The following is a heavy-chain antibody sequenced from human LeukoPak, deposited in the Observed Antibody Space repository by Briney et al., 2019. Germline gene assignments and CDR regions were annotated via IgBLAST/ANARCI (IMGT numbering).Heavy chain of an antibody. CDR2: IYHSGST. J-gene: IGHJ4*02. D-gene: IGHD6-6*01. Sequence: SETLSLTCTVSGYSISSGYYWGWIRQPPGKGLEWIGSIYHSGSTYYNPSLKSRVTISVDTSKNQFCLKLSSVTAADTAVYYCARLFPAARPPPTAPTSLIDYWGQGTLVTVSS. CDR3: ARLFPAARPPPTAPTSLIDY. CDR1: GYSISSGYY. V-gene: IGHV4-38-2*02.